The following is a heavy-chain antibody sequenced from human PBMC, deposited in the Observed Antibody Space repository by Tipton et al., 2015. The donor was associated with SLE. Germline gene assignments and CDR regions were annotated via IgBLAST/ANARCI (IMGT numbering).Heavy chain of an antibody. Sequence: TLSLTCTVPGGSISSATYYWGWIRQPPGKGLEWIGSIYYTGSAYYNPSLKSRVTMSVDRSKNQFSLNLTSVTAADTAAYYCASVESSSWYGGYYFDYWGQGNLVTVSS. CDR2: IYYTGSA. V-gene: IGHV4-39*07. CDR1: GGSISSATYY. J-gene: IGHJ4*02. D-gene: IGHD6-13*01. CDR3: ASVESSSWYGGYYFDY.